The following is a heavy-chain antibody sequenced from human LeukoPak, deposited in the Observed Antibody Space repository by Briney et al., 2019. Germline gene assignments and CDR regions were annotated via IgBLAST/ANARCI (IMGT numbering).Heavy chain of an antibody. CDR1: GGSISSYY. CDR2: IYYSGST. Sequence: SETLSLTCTVSGGSISSYYWSWIRQPPGKGLEWIGYIYYSGSTNYNPSLKSRVTISVDTSKNQFSLKLGSVTAADTAVYYCARLGSVEDAFDIWGQGTMVTVSS. CDR3: ARLGSVEDAFDI. J-gene: IGHJ3*02. V-gene: IGHV4-59*08. D-gene: IGHD6-19*01.